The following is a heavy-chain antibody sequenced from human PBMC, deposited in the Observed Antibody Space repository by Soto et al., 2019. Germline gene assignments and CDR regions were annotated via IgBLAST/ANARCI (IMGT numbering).Heavy chain of an antibody. CDR2: IDSDGNSK. V-gene: IGHV3-74*03. J-gene: IGHJ6*01. D-gene: IGHD2-21*02. Sequence: WGSLELSCXSCGVTFSSYWMDWFRQVPGKGLVWVSHIDSDGNSKTYADSVKGRFTISRDNAKKSLYLQMHSLRVEDTALYFCARAFCGGDCYPYYYFGLEVRRHGTTVTGSS. CDR3: ARAFCGGDCYPYYYFGLEV. CDR1: GVTFSSYW.